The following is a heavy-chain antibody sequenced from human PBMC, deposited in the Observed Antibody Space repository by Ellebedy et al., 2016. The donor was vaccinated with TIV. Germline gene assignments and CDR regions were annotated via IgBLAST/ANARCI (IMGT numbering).Heavy chain of an antibody. CDR3: ARDQWLGRAYYFDS. CDR2: IKQDGSEK. D-gene: IGHD6-19*01. V-gene: IGHV3-7*01. CDR1: GFTFSNYW. J-gene: IGHJ4*02. Sequence: GESLKISCAASGFTFSNYWVSWVRQAPGKGLEWVANIKQDGSEKYYMDSVKGRFSISRDNAKNSLYVQMNSLRDEDTAVYYCARDQWLGRAYYFDSWGQGTLVTVSS.